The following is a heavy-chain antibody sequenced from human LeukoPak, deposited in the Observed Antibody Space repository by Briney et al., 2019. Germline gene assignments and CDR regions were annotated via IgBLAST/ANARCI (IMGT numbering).Heavy chain of an antibody. CDR1: GGSFSGYY. CDR3: ARGLTGFDY. D-gene: IGHD7-27*01. V-gene: IGHV4-34*01. J-gene: IGHJ4*02. CDR2: INHSGST. Sequence: SETLSLTCAVYGGSFSGYYWSWIRQPPGKGLEWIGEINHSGSTNYNPSLKSRVTISVDMSKNQFSLKLSSVTAADTAVYYCARGLTGFDYWGQGTLVTVSS.